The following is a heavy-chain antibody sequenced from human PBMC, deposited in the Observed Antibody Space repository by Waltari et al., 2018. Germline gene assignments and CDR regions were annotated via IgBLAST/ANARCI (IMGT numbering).Heavy chain of an antibody. CDR3: ARETYYDFWSGYSLAEYFQH. CDR1: GGSFSGYY. D-gene: IGHD3-3*01. V-gene: IGHV4-34*01. J-gene: IGHJ1*01. CDR2: INHIEST. Sequence: QVQLQQWGAGLLKPSETLSLTCAVYGGSFSGYYWSWIRQPPGKGLEWIGEINHIESTNYNPSLKSRVTISVDTSKNQFSLKLSSVTAADTAVYYCARETYYDFWSGYSLAEYFQHWGQGTLVTVSS.